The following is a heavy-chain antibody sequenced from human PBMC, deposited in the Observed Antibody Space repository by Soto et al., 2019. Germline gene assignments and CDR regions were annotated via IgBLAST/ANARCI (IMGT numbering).Heavy chain of an antibody. CDR1: GFTFSSYG. CDR3: ASGDSGWDKGYFDL. J-gene: IGHJ2*01. CDR2: ISYDGSNK. V-gene: IGHV3-30*03. D-gene: IGHD6-19*01. Sequence: QVQLVESGGGVVQPGRSLRLSCAASGFTFSSYGMHWVRQAPGKGLEWVAVISYDGSNKYYADSVKGRFTISRDNSMNTLYLQMNSLRAEDTAVYYFASGDSGWDKGYFDLWGRGTLVTVSS.